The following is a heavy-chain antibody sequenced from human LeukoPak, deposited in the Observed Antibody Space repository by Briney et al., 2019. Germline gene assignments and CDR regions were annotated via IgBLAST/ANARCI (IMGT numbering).Heavy chain of an antibody. D-gene: IGHD6-13*01. CDR1: GFTFSSYW. CDR2: INQDESEK. V-gene: IGHV3-7*01. CDR3: ARDGFVAAADH. Sequence: GGSLRLSCAASGFTFSSYWMSWVRQAPGKGLEWVANINQDESEKYYVDSVKGRFTISRDNAKNSLYLQMNSLGAEDTALYYCARDGFVAAADHWGQGTVVTVSS. J-gene: IGHJ4*02.